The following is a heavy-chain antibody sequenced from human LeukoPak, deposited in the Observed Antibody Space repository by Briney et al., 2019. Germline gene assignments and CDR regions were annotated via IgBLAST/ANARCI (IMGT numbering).Heavy chain of an antibody. D-gene: IGHD3-22*01. Sequence: GGSLRLSCAASGFTFDDYAMHCVRQAPGKGLEWVSGISWNSGSIGYADSVKGRFTISRDNAKNSLYLQMNSLRAEDTALYYCAKDYYDSSGYYKVAFDIWGQGTMVTVSS. CDR3: AKDYYDSSGYYKVAFDI. CDR1: GFTFDDYA. J-gene: IGHJ3*02. CDR2: ISWNSGSI. V-gene: IGHV3-9*01.